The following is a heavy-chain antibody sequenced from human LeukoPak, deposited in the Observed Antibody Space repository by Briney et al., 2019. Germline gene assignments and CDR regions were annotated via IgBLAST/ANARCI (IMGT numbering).Heavy chain of an antibody. V-gene: IGHV4-39*01. CDR3: ARSHAYYDFWSGLSGGNYFDY. CDR2: IYYSGST. Sequence: SETLSLTCTVSGGSISSSSYYWGWIRQPPGKGLEWIGSIYYSGSTYYNPSLKSRVTISVDTSKNQFSLKLSSVTAADTAVYYYARSHAYYDFWSGLSGGNYFDYWGQGTLVTVSS. J-gene: IGHJ4*02. CDR1: GGSISSSSYY. D-gene: IGHD3-3*01.